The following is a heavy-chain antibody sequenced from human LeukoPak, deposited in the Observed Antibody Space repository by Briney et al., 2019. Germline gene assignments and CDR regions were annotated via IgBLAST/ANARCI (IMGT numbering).Heavy chain of an antibody. D-gene: IGHD3-9*01. Sequence: PGGSLRLSCAASGFTFSSYAMSWVRQAPGKGLEWVSDISGSGGSTYYAGSVKGRFTISRDSSKNTLYLQMNRLGAEDTAVYYCARGGGGNSDFLTTYTGASLSFDYWGQGALVTVSS. CDR2: ISGSGGST. CDR1: GFTFSSYA. V-gene: IGHV3-23*01. CDR3: ARGGGGNSDFLTTYTGASLSFDY. J-gene: IGHJ4*02.